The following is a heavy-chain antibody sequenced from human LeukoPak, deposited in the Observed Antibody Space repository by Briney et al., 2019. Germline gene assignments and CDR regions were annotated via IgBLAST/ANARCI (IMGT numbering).Heavy chain of an antibody. CDR3: ARDGHKQWLVRGYFDY. J-gene: IGHJ4*02. D-gene: IGHD6-19*01. V-gene: IGHV4-34*01. CDR2: INHSGST. CDR1: GFTFDDYA. Sequence: GSLRLSCAASGFTFDDYAMHWVRHAPGKGLEWIGEINHSGSTNYNPSLKSRVTISVDTSKNQFSLKLSSVTAADTAVYYCARDGHKQWLVRGYFDYWGQGTLVTVSS.